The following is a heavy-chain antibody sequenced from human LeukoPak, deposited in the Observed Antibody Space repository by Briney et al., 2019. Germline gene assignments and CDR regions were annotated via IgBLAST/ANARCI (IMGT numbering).Heavy chain of an antibody. V-gene: IGHV1-18*01. J-gene: IGHJ4*02. Sequence: ASVKVSCKASGYTFTSYGISWVRQAPGQGLEWMGWISAYNGNTNYAQKFQGRVTITADKSTSTAYMELSSLRSEDTAVYYCARDVAQEVLETDIVVVVAATRFDYWGQGTLVTVSS. CDR3: ARDVAQEVLETDIVVVVAATRFDY. D-gene: IGHD2-15*01. CDR1: GYTFTSYG. CDR2: ISAYNGNT.